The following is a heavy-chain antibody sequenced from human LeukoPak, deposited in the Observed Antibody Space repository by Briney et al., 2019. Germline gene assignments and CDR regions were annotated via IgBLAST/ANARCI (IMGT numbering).Heavy chain of an antibody. CDR3: ARDDYDTRGYYPIAEYEY. CDR2: INPNSGGT. V-gene: IGHV1-2*02. Sequence: GASVKVSCKASGYSFTCYYIHWVRQAPRQGLEWMGWINPNSGGTNYAQKFQGRVTMTRDTSISTAYMELSRLRSDDTAVYYCARDDYDTRGYYPIAEYEYWGQGTLVTVSS. D-gene: IGHD3-22*01. CDR1: GYSFTCYY. J-gene: IGHJ4*02.